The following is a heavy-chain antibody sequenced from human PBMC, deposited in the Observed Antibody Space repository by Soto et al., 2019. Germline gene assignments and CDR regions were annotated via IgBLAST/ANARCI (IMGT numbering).Heavy chain of an antibody. D-gene: IGHD5-12*01. J-gene: IGHJ4*02. Sequence: GESLKISCAASGFTFSSYGMHWVRQAPGKGLEWVAVIWYDGSNKYYADSVKGRFTISRDNSKNTLYLQMNSLRAEDTAVYYCCFLGVGSVGWFDPYDYDTHLNPIWGQGTLVTVSS. CDR1: GFTFSSYG. V-gene: IGHV3-33*01. CDR2: IWYDGSNK. CDR3: CFLGVGSVGWFDPYDYDTHLNPI.